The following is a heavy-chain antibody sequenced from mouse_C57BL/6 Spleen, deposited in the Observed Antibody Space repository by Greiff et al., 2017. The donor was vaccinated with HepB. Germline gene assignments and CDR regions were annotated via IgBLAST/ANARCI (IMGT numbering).Heavy chain of an antibody. J-gene: IGHJ3*01. D-gene: IGHD1-1*01. Sequence: VQLQQPGAELVRPGSSVKLSCKASGYTFTSYWMHWVKQRPIQGLEWIGNIDPSDSETHYNQKFKDKATLTVDKSSSTAYMQLSSLTSEDSAVYYCARGAYGSSPWFAYWGQGTLVTVSA. CDR2: IDPSDSET. CDR1: GYTFTSYW. CDR3: ARGAYGSSPWFAY. V-gene: IGHV1-52*01.